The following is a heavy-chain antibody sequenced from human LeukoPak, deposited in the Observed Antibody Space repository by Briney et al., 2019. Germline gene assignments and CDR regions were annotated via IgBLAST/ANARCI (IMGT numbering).Heavy chain of an antibody. CDR3: AKEKRNLRGARDAFDI. V-gene: IGHV3-53*01. D-gene: IGHD1-26*01. CDR2: TYSDGTT. J-gene: IGHJ3*02. Sequence: GGSLRLSCAASGLTVSSSFMTWVRQAPGKGLEWVSVTYSDGTTYYADSVKGRFTISRDNSKNTLDLQMNSLRADDTATYYCAKEKRNLRGARDAFDIWGQGTLVTVSA. CDR1: GLTVSSSF.